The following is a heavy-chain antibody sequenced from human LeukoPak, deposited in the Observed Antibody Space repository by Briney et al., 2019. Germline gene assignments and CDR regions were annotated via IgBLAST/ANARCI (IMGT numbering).Heavy chain of an antibody. CDR2: IYSGGST. V-gene: IGHV3-53*05. J-gene: IGHJ1*01. Sequence: GGSLRLSCAASGFTVSSNYMSWVRQAPGKGLEWVSVIYSGGSTYYADSVKGRFTISRDNSKNTLYLQMNSLRAEDTAVYYCAKDSERWSIAVAGTPQHWGQGTLVTVSS. CDR3: AKDSERWSIAVAGTPQH. CDR1: GFTVSSNY. D-gene: IGHD6-19*01.